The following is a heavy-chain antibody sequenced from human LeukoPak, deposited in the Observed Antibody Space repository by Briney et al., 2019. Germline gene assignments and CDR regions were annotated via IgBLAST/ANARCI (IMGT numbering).Heavy chain of an antibody. D-gene: IGHD6-13*01. Sequence: SETLSLTCTVSGGSLSDYYWTWVRQPPGKGLEWIGYIYYSGSTNYNPSLKSRVTISVDTSKNQFSLKLSSVTAADTAVYYCARRWEAVVAAAGRGHWFDPWGQGTLVTVSS. CDR3: ARRWEAVVAAAGRGHWFDP. CDR1: GGSLSDYY. CDR2: IYYSGST. V-gene: IGHV4-59*12. J-gene: IGHJ5*02.